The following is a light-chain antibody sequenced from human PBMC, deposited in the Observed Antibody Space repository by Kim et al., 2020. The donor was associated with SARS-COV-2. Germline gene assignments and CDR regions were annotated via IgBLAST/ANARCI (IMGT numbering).Light chain of an antibody. J-gene: IGLJ3*02. CDR1: SSHFAADYD. CDR3: QSYDSSLSGSV. Sequence: SVPISCTGTSSHFAADYDVHWYQQCPGKAPKVLIYGNNNRPSGVPDRFSGSKSGTSASLAITGLQPEDEADYHCQSYDSSLSGSVFGGGTQLTVL. CDR2: GNN. V-gene: IGLV1-40*01.